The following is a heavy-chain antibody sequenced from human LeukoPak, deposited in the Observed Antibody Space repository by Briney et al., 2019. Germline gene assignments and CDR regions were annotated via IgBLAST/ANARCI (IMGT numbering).Heavy chain of an antibody. CDR2: IRTSSSYI. CDR3: ARAGGSDSSGYYQGAFDM. V-gene: IGHV3-21*01. Sequence: KPGGSLRLSCAASGFTFSSYSMNWVRQAPGKGLEWVSSIRTSSSYIYYADSVRGRFTISRDNAKNTLYLQMNSLRAEDTAVYYCARAGGSDSSGYYQGAFDMWGQGTMVTVSS. J-gene: IGHJ3*02. CDR1: GFTFSSYS. D-gene: IGHD3-22*01.